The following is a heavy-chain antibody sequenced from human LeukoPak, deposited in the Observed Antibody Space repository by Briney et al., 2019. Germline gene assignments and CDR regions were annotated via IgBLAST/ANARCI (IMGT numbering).Heavy chain of an antibody. D-gene: IGHD1-26*01. CDR2: IKRNSGGT. J-gene: IGHJ3*02. Sequence: AAVKVSFKSSGYTFTGYYMHLMRQPQGQGLEGMGLIKRNSGGTNYAKKFQGRVTMTRDTYISTAYMELSRLRPADTAVYYCARDLSGSPGHAFDIWGQGTMVTVSS. V-gene: IGHV1-2*02. CDR3: ARDLSGSPGHAFDI. CDR1: GYTFTGYY.